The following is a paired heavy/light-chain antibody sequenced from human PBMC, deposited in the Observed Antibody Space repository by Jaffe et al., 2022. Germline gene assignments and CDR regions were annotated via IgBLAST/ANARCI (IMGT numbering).Light chain of an antibody. J-gene: IGKJ2*01. CDR1: QSISSW. Sequence: DIQMTQSPSTLSASVGDRVTITCRASQSISSWLAWYQQKPGKAPRLLIYKASSLESGVPSRFSGSGSGTEFTLTISSLQPDDFATYYCQQYNSYFPYTFGQGTKLEIK. CDR2: KAS. V-gene: IGKV1-5*03. CDR3: QQYNSYFPYT.
Heavy chain of an antibody. Sequence: QLQLQESGPGLVKPSETVSLTCTVSGVSISTSNYFWGWIRQPPGKGLEWIGSIYYSGSTFFHPSLKSRVTISVDTSKNQFSLKLSSVTAADTAVYYCARHIVVIPTTHPNYFDPWGQGTLVTVSS. CDR3: ARHIVVIPTTHPNYFDP. CDR2: IYYSGST. V-gene: IGHV4-39*01. D-gene: IGHD2-2*01. J-gene: IGHJ5*02. CDR1: GVSISTSNYF.